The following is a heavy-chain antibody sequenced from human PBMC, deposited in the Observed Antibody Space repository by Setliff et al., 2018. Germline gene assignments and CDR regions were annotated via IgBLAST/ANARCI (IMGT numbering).Heavy chain of an antibody. V-gene: IGHV3-7*01. CDR1: GFTFSSLW. Sequence: GSLRLSCAASGFTFSSLWMSWFRQAPGRGLEWVANINQDGSAKYYVDSVRGRFTISRDNAKNSLYLQMISLRVEDTAVYYCARAGVFYAMDFWGQGTTVTVSS. D-gene: IGHD3-10*01. CDR2: INQDGSAK. CDR3: ARAGVFYAMDF. J-gene: IGHJ6*02.